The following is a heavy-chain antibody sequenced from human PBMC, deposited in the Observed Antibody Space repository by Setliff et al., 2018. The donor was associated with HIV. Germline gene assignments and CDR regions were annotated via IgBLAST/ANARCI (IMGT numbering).Heavy chain of an antibody. CDR1: GGSVSSGSYY. D-gene: IGHD3-3*01. V-gene: IGHV4-61*01. CDR3: ARGGRPDNFWSGHYYYYYYMDV. CDR2: IYYSGST. Sequence: PSETLSLTCTVSGGSVSSGSYYWSWIRQPPGKGLEWIGYIYYSGSTKHNPSLKSRVTISLDTSKNQFSLRMRSVTAADTAVYYCARGGRPDNFWSGHYYYYYYMDVWGKGTTVTVSS. J-gene: IGHJ6*03.